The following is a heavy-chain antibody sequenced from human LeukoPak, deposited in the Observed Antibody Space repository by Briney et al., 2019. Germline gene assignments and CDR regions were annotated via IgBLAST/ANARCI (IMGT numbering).Heavy chain of an antibody. J-gene: IGHJ4*02. Sequence: GGCLRLSCAASVLSLSSYWISCVRQAPGKGREWVANIKQDGREKYNVHSVKGRFTISGDNAKNSLYLQRTSLRAEDTAVYYCARDMAAAPDYWGQGTLVTVSS. CDR1: VLSLSSYW. CDR2: IKQDGREK. CDR3: ARDMAAAPDY. V-gene: IGHV3-7*03. D-gene: IGHD6-13*01.